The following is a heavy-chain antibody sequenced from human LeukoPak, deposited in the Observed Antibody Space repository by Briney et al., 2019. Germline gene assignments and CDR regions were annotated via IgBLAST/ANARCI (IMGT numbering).Heavy chain of an antibody. J-gene: IGHJ4*02. CDR3: ARHIVVVPAAMRPDFDY. D-gene: IGHD2-2*01. CDR2: IYYSGST. V-gene: IGHV4-59*05. Sequence: PSETLSLTCTVSGGSISSYYWSWIRQPPGKGLEWIGSIYYSGSTYYNPSLKSRVTISVDTSKNQFSLKLSSVTAADTAVYYCARHIVVVPAAMRPDFDYWGQGTLVTVSS. CDR1: GGSISSYY.